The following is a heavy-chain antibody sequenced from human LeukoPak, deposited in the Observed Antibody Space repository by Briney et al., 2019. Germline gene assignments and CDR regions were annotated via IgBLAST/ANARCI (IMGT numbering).Heavy chain of an antibody. Sequence: GGSLRLSCAASRFTFSNAWMNWVRQAPGKGLEWVGRIKSKANGGTIDYAAPVTGRFTISRDDSKNTLSLQMDSLKIEDTAVYYCATGWYFDFWGRGTLVTVSS. V-gene: IGHV3-15*01. CDR2: IKSKANGGTI. J-gene: IGHJ2*01. CDR1: RFTFSNAW. CDR3: ATGWYFDF.